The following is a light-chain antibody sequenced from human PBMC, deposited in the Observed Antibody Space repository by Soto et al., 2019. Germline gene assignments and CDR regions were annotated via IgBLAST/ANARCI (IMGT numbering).Light chain of an antibody. CDR3: TSYAGSNHVI. V-gene: IGLV2-8*01. J-gene: IGLJ2*01. Sequence: QSALTQPPSASGSPGQSVTISCTGTSSDVGAYNYVSWYQHHPGKAPKLLIYEVYKRASGVPDRFSGFKSGNTASLLVSGLQAEDEADYYCTSYAGSNHVIFGGGTKLTVL. CDR1: SSDVGAYNY. CDR2: EVY.